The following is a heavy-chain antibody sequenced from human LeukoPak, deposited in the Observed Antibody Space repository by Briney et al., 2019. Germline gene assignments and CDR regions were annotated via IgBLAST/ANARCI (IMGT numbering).Heavy chain of an antibody. Sequence: GASVKVSCKASGYTFTSYGISWVRQAPGQGPEWMGWISAYSTYNGNTNYAQKFQGRVTMTTDTSTSTAYMELRSLRSDDTAVYYCARGRSLDYYDSSGYFDCWGQGTLVTVSS. V-gene: IGHV1-18*01. D-gene: IGHD3-22*01. CDR3: ARGRSLDYYDSSGYFDC. CDR2: ISAYSTYNGNT. J-gene: IGHJ4*02. CDR1: GYTFTSYG.